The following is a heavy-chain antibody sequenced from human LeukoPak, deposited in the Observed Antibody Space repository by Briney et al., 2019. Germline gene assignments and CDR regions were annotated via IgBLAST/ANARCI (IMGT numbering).Heavy chain of an antibody. J-gene: IGHJ3*02. D-gene: IGHD6-6*01. CDR3: ARDYGRSIAAHRGDAFDI. CDR2: INPNSGGS. CDR1: GYSFTGHY. V-gene: IGHV1-2*06. Sequence: ASVKVSFKTSGYSFTGHYIHWVRQAPGQGLEWMGRINPNSGGSSFAQKFQGRVTMTRDTSIGTAYMELSSLRDDDTALYFCARDYGRSIAAHRGDAFDIWGQGTMVTVSS.